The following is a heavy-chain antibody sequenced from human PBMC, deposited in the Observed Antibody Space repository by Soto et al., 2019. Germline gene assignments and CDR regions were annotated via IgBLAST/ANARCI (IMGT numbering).Heavy chain of an antibody. D-gene: IGHD3-22*01. V-gene: IGHV3-9*01. CDR1: RVTLSKQA. CDR2: ITGDSVFT. J-gene: IGHJ4*02. Sequence: PGWSLRLSCAASRVTLSKQAMHWVRQAPGKGLEWVAAITGDSVFTGYADSVKGRFTVSRDNGENSLFLQMNSLRPEDTAVYYCAKDSDRRGFYDKSYFDYWGQGALVTVPS. CDR3: AKDSDRRGFYDKSYFDY.